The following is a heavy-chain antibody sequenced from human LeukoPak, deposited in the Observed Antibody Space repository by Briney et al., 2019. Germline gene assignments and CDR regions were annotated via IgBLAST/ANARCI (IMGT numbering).Heavy chain of an antibody. CDR2: ISSTSGDI. D-gene: IGHD6-13*01. CDR1: GFLLSTYT. J-gene: IGHJ3*01. CDR3: ASPSSSWLDAFDF. V-gene: IGHV3-21*01. Sequence: PGGSLRLSCVGSGFLLSTYTINWVRQAPRKGLEWVSSISSTSGDIHYADSVKGRFTISRDNAKNSLYLQMSSLRAEDTAVYFCASPSSSWLDAFDFWGQGTMDVVSS.